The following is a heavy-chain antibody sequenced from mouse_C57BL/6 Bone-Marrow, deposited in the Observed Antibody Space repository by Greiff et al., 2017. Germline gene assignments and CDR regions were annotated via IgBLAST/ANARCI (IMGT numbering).Heavy chain of an antibody. Sequence: EVQLQQSGAELVRPGASVKLSCTASGFNIKDDYMHWVKQRPEQGLEWIGWIDPENGDTEYASKFQGKATITADTSSNTAYLQLSSLTSEDTAVYYCTLNGDWFAYWGQGTLVTVSA. J-gene: IGHJ3*01. CDR3: TLNGDWFAY. CDR2: IDPENGDT. V-gene: IGHV14-4*01. CDR1: GFNIKDDY.